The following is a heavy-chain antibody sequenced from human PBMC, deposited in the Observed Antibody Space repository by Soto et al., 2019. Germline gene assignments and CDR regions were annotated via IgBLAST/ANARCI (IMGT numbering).Heavy chain of an antibody. Sequence: ASVKVSCKASGYTFSTYEINWVRRAAGQGLEWMGRMNPDNGNTGYAQKFQDRVTMTRNTSISTAYMELSSLRSDDTAVYYCAGGPGESGEWLLFDYWGQGALVTVSS. J-gene: IGHJ4*02. CDR1: GYTFSTYE. CDR3: AGGPGESGEWLLFDY. CDR2: MNPDNGNT. D-gene: IGHD3-3*01. V-gene: IGHV1-8*01.